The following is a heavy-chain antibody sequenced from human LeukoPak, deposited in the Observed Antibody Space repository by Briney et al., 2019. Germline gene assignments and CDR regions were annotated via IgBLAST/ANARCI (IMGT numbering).Heavy chain of an antibody. CDR1: GGSISSNNYY. D-gene: IGHD3-3*01. CDR3: QSRFLEWLLDY. Sequence: PSETLSLTCTVSGGSISSNNYYWGWIRQPPGKGLEWIGSIYYGGYTYYNPSLKSRVTISVDTSKNQYSLKLSSVTAADTAIYYCQSRFLEWLLDYWGQGTLVTVSS. V-gene: IGHV4-39*01. J-gene: IGHJ4*02. CDR2: IYYGGYT.